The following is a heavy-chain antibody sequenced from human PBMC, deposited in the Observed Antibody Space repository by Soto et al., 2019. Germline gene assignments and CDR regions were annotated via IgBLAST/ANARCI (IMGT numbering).Heavy chain of an antibody. V-gene: IGHV1-46*01. Sequence: GASVKVSCKASGYTFTSYYMHWVRQAPGQGLEWMGIINPSGGSTSYAQKFQGRVTMTRDTSTSTVYMELSGLRSEDTAVYYCTRDPLTLTTVTSPFDYWGQGTLVTVSS. CDR3: TRDPLTLTTVTSPFDY. CDR1: GYTFTSYY. J-gene: IGHJ4*02. CDR2: INPSGGST. D-gene: IGHD4-4*01.